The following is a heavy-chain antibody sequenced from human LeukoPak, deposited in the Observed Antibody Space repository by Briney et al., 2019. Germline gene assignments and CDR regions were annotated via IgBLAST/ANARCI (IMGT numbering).Heavy chain of an antibody. CDR1: GFTFSSYA. Sequence: GRSLRLSCAASGFTFSSYAMHWVRQAPGKGLEWVAVISYDGSNKYYADSVKGRFTISRDNSKNTLYLQMNSLRAEDTAVYYCASLWFGELSDFDYWGQGTLVTVS. D-gene: IGHD3-10*01. J-gene: IGHJ4*02. V-gene: IGHV3-30*04. CDR3: ASLWFGELSDFDY. CDR2: ISYDGSNK.